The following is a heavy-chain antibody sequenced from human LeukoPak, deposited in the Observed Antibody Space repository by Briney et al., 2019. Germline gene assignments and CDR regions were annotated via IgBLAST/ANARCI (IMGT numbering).Heavy chain of an antibody. J-gene: IGHJ5*02. CDR2: IKQDGSEN. CDR1: GITFSTYW. V-gene: IGHV3-7*05. CDR3: ARDTDCSSTTCEGWFDP. D-gene: IGHD2-2*01. Sequence: PGGSLRLSCAASGITFSTYWMTWVRQAPGKGLEWVASIKQDGSENYYLDSVKGRFTIFRDNAKNSLYLQMNSLRAEDTAVYYCARDTDCSSTTCEGWFDPWGQGTLVTVSS.